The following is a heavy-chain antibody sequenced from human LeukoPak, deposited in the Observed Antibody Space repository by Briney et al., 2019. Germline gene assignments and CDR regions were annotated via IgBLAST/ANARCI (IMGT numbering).Heavy chain of an antibody. V-gene: IGHV1-2*02. CDR3: ARVRASITMVRDQNWFDP. CDR2: INPNSGGT. Sequence: GASVKVSCKASGYTFTGYYMHWVRQAPGQGLEWMGWINPNSGGTNYAQKLQGRVTMTTDTSTSTAYMELRSLRSDDTAVYYCARVRASITMVRDQNWFDPWGQGTLVTVSS. J-gene: IGHJ5*02. D-gene: IGHD3-10*01. CDR1: GYTFTGYY.